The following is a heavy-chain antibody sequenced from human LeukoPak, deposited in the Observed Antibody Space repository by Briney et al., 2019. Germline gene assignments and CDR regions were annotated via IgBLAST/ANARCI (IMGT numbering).Heavy chain of an antibody. V-gene: IGHV3-11*06. CDR1: GFSFSDHY. J-gene: IGHJ2*01. Sequence: GGSLRLSCAASGFSFSDHYMSWIRQAPGKGLEWVSHITSSSSYTNYADSVRGRFTISRDNGKNSLYLQMNSLGAEDTAVYYCARDSSGGSFDLWGRGTLVTVSS. CDR2: ITSSSSYT. CDR3: ARDSSGGSFDL. D-gene: IGHD6-19*01.